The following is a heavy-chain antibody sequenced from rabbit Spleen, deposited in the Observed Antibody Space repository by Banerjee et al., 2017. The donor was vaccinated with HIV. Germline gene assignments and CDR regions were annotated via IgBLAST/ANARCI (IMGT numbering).Heavy chain of an antibody. Sequence: QEQLAESGGGLVQPEGSLTLTCKASGFSFSDRDVMCWVRQVPGKGLQWIACIYISGGSAFYANWAKGRFTISETSSTTVTLQMTSLTVADTATYFCARDAGTSFSTYGMDLWGPGTLVTVS. CDR1: GFSFSDRDV. D-gene: IGHD8-1*01. V-gene: IGHV1S45*01. J-gene: IGHJ6*01. CDR3: ARDAGTSFSTYGMDL. CDR2: IYISGGSA.